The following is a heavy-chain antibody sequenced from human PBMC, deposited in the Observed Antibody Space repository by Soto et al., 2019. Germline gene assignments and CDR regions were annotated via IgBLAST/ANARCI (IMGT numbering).Heavy chain of an antibody. CDR1: GDSVSSNSAA. J-gene: IGHJ6*02. CDR3: AREVVAAAAYYYYGMDV. V-gene: IGHV6-1*01. D-gene: IGHD2-15*01. Sequence: QSQTLSLTCAISGDSVSSNSAAWNWIRQSPSRGLEWLGRTYYRSKWYNDYAVSVKSRITINPDTSKNQFSLQLNSVTPEDTAVYYCAREVVAAAAYYYYGMDVWGQGTTVTVSS. CDR2: TYYRSKWYN.